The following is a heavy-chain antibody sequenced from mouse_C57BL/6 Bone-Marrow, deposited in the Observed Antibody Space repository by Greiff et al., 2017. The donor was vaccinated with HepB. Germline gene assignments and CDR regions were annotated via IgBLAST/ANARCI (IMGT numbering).Heavy chain of an antibody. V-gene: IGHV1-82*01. Sequence: QVQLQQSGHELVHPGASVRITCKASGYAFSSSWMNWVKQRPGKGLEWIGRIYPGDGDTNYNGKFKGKATLTADKSSSTAYMQLSSLTSEDSAVYFCASWDEFDYWGQGTTLTVSS. J-gene: IGHJ2*01. CDR2: IYPGDGDT. CDR1: GYAFSSSW. CDR3: ASWDEFDY. D-gene: IGHD4-1*01.